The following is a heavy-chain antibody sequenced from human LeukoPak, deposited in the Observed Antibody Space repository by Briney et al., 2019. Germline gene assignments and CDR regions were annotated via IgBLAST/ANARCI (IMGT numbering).Heavy chain of an antibody. CDR3: AKVENYDFWSAASPYNWFDP. J-gene: IGHJ5*02. CDR2: ISGSGGST. V-gene: IGHV3-23*01. CDR1: GFTFSSYA. D-gene: IGHD3-3*01. Sequence: QPGGSLRLSCVASGFTFSSYAMSWVRQAPGKGLEWVSAISGSGGSTYYADSVKGRFTISRDNSKNTLYLQMNSLRAEDTAVYYCAKVENYDFWSAASPYNWFDPWGQGTLVTVSS.